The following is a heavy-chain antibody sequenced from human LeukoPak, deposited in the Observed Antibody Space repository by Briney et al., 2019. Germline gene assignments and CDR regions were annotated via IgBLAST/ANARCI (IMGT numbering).Heavy chain of an antibody. V-gene: IGHV4-59*01. CDR1: GGSISSYY. J-gene: IGHJ4*02. D-gene: IGHD2-2*01. Sequence: PSETLSLTCTVSGGSISSYYWSWIRQPPGKGLEWIGYVSYSGSTNYNPSLKSRVTISVDTSKNQFSLKVTSVTAADTAVYYCARDLGSKSPPDYWGQGTLVTVSP. CDR2: VSYSGST. CDR3: ARDLGSKSPPDY.